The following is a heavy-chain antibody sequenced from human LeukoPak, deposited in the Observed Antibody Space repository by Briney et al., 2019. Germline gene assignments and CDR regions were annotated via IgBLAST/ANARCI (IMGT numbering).Heavy chain of an antibody. V-gene: IGHV3-30*18. J-gene: IGHJ5*02. Sequence: GGSLRLSCAASGFTFSSYGMHWVRQAPGKGLEWVAIISYDGSDKYYVDSVRGRFTISRDNSKNTLYLQTNSLSAEDTAVYYCAKDRYSSGVNWFDPWGQGTLVTVSS. CDR1: GFTFSSYG. CDR3: AKDRYSSGVNWFDP. CDR2: ISYDGSDK. D-gene: IGHD6-19*01.